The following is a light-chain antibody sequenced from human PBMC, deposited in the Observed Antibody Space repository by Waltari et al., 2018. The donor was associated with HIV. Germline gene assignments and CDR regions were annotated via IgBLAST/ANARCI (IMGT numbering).Light chain of an antibody. J-gene: IGLJ1*01. CDR1: SSDMSTYNR. CDR2: EVG. Sequence: QSALTQPASVSGSPGQSITISCTASSSDMSTYNRVSWYQQHPGKAPNLIIYEVGNRPSVVSNRFSCSKSGNTAFLTISGLQAEDEADYYCISYTTTDFYVFGPGTWVTVL. V-gene: IGLV2-14*01. CDR3: ISYTTTDFYV.